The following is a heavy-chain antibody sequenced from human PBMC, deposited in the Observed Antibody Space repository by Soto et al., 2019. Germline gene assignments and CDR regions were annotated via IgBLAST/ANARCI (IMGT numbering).Heavy chain of an antibody. CDR2: ISSSSSYI. CDR1: GFTFSSYS. CDR3: ARDDQTGSSGWGIDAFDI. J-gene: IGHJ3*02. D-gene: IGHD6-19*01. Sequence: GGSLRVSCAASGFTFSSYSMNWVRQAPGKGLEWVSSISSSSSYIYYADSVKGRFTISRDNAKNSLYLQMNSLRAEDTAVYYCARDDQTGSSGWGIDAFDIWGQGTMVTVSS. V-gene: IGHV3-21*01.